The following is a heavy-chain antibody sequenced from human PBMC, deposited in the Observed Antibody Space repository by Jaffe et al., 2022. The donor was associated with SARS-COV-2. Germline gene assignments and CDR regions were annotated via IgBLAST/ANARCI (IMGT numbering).Heavy chain of an antibody. J-gene: IGHJ6*02. V-gene: IGHV4-61*02. Sequence: QVQLQESGPGLVKPSQTLSLTCTVSGGSISSGSYYWSWIRQPAGKGLEWIGRIYTSGSTNYNPSLKSRVTISVDTSKNQFSLKLSSVTAADTAVYYCARVGRITIFGVVEDVWGQGTTVTVSS. CDR1: GGSISSGSYY. CDR3: ARVGRITIFGVVEDV. D-gene: IGHD3-3*01. CDR2: IYTSGST.